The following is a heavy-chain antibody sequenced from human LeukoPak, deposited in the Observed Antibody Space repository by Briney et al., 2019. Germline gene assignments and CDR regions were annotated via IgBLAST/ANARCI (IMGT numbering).Heavy chain of an antibody. CDR1: GFSLSTSGVG. CDR2: IYWDDDQ. Sequence: SGPTLVKPTQTLTLTCTFSGFSLSTSGVGVGWIRQPPGKALEWLALIYWDDDQRYSPSLKSRLTITEDTSKNQVVLTMTNMDPVDTATYYCAQYGSGSRQSYYFDYWGQGTLVTVSS. J-gene: IGHJ4*02. D-gene: IGHD3-10*01. V-gene: IGHV2-5*02. CDR3: AQYGSGSRQSYYFDY.